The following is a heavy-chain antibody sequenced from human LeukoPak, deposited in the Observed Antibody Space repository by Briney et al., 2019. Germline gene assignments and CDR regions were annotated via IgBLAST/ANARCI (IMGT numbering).Heavy chain of an antibody. CDR2: ISASGGST. V-gene: IGHV3-23*01. CDR3: AKVVVAATHQEYFQH. J-gene: IGHJ1*01. D-gene: IGHD2-15*01. CDR1: GFTFSSYA. Sequence: PGGSLRLSCAASGFTFSSYAMSWVRQAPGKGLEWVSAISASGGSTYYADSVKGRFTISRDNSKNTLYLQMNSLRAEDTAVYYCAKVVVAATHQEYFQHWGQGTLVTVSS.